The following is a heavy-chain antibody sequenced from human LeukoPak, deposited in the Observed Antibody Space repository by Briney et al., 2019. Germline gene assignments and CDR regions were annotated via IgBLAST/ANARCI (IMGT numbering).Heavy chain of an antibody. J-gene: IGHJ4*02. CDR2: ISGSGGST. D-gene: IGHD3-9*01. CDR3: ARDHVLRYFDWLPRGGYFDY. Sequence: GGSLRLSCAASGFTFRSYAMSWVRQAPGKGLEWVSGISGSGGSTYYADSVKGRFTISRDNSKNTLYLQMNSLRAEDTAVYYCARDHVLRYFDWLPRGGYFDYWGQGTLVTVSS. V-gene: IGHV3-23*01. CDR1: GFTFRSYA.